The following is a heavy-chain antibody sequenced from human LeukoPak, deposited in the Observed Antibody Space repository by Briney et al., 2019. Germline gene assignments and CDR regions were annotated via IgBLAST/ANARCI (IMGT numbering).Heavy chain of an antibody. CDR1: GGSISSSSYY. V-gene: IGHV4-39*01. CDR2: IYYSGST. D-gene: IGHD6-19*01. CDR3: ARHSSGWYHFDY. Sequence: PSETLSLTCTVSGGSISSSSYYWGWIRQPPGKGLEWIGSIYYSGSTYYNPSFKSRVTISEDTSKNQFSLKLSSVTAAETAVYYCARHSSGWYHFDYWGQGTLVTVSS. J-gene: IGHJ4*02.